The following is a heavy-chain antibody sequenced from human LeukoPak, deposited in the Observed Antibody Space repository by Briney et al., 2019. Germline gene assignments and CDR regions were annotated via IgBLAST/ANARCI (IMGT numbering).Heavy chain of an antibody. Sequence: GGSLRLSCAASGFTFDDYAIYWVRQAPGKGLEWVSLISGDGGSIYYADSVKGRFTISRDNSKNSLYLQMNSLRTEDTALYYCAKEDYSSSWYALDYWGQGTLVSVSS. CDR1: GFTFDDYA. D-gene: IGHD6-13*01. J-gene: IGHJ4*02. V-gene: IGHV3-43*02. CDR3: AKEDYSSSWYALDY. CDR2: ISGDGGSI.